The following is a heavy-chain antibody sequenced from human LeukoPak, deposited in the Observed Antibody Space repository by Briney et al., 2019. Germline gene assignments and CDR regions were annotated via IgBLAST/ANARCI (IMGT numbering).Heavy chain of an antibody. V-gene: IGHV4-59*08. D-gene: IGHD2-8*02. J-gene: IGHJ6*02. CDR1: GGSISSYY. CDR3: ARLRITGGHYYQHGLDI. CDR2: IYNSGSI. Sequence: SETLSLTCTVSGGSISSYYWSWIRQPPGKGLEWIGYIYNSGSINYNPSLKSRVTTSVDTSKKQFSLKLSSVTAADTAIYYCARLRITGGHYYQHGLDIWGQGTTVTVSS.